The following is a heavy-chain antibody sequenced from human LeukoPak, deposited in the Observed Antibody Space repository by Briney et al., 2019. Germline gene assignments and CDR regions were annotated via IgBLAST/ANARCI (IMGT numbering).Heavy chain of an antibody. CDR1: GGSISSYY. D-gene: IGHD6-13*01. J-gene: IGHJ4*02. CDR3: ARGVYIAAAQYGY. V-gene: IGHV4-59*01. CDR2: ISDIGSI. Sequence: PSETLSLTCTVSGGSISSYYWSWIRQPPGKGLEWIAYISDIGSINYNPPLKSRVTISVDTSKNQFSLKLSSVTAADTAVYYCARGVYIAAAQYGYWGQGTLVTVSS.